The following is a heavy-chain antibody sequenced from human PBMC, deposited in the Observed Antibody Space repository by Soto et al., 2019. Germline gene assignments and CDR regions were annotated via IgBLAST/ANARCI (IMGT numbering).Heavy chain of an antibody. CDR2: ISGSGGST. V-gene: IGHV3-23*01. CDR3: AKVLGQLVRYYYSGLDV. D-gene: IGHD6-6*01. J-gene: IGHJ6*04. CDR1: GFTFSNYA. Sequence: GRSHRLRYAASGFTFSNYAMSWVRQAPGKGLEWVSAISGSGGSTYYADSVKGRFTISRDNSKNTLYLQMNSLRAEDTAVYYCAKVLGQLVRYYYSGLDVGGKGTRVNVSS.